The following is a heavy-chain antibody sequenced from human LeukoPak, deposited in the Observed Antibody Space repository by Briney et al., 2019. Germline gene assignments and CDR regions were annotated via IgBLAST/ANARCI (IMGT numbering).Heavy chain of an antibody. J-gene: IGHJ5*02. CDR1: GGSFSGYY. CDR3: ARGGKGSGSYYNPPLFNWFDP. D-gene: IGHD3-10*01. V-gene: IGHV4-34*01. CDR2: INHSGST. Sequence: SETLSLTCAVYGGSFSGYYWSWIRQPPGKGLEWIGEINHSGSTNYNPSLKSRVTISVDTSKNQFSLKLSSVTAADTAVYCCARGGKGSGSYYNPPLFNWFDPWGQGTLVTVSS.